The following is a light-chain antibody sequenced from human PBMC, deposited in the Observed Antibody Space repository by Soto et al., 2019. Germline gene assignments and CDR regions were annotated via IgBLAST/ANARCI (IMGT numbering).Light chain of an antibody. Sequence: DIQMTQSPSSLSASVGDRVTITCRASQSISSYLNWYQQKPWKAPKLLIYAASSLQSVVPSRFCGSGSGTEFTLTISTLQPEDFATYYCQQSYSTPRTFVQGTKVEIK. CDR3: QQSYSTPRT. V-gene: IGKV1-39*01. J-gene: IGKJ1*01. CDR1: QSISSY. CDR2: AAS.